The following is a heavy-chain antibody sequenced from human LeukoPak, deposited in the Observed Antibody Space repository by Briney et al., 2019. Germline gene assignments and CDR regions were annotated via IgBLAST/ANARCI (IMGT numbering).Heavy chain of an antibody. CDR1: GYSISSGYY. J-gene: IGHJ5*02. CDR3: ARDGGGYSSSWYNWFDP. CDR2: IYHSGST. D-gene: IGHD6-13*01. Sequence: SETLSLTCTVSGYSISSGYYWGWIRQPPGKGLEWIGSIYHSGSTYYNPSLKSRITISVDTSKNRFSLKMSSVTAADTAFYYCARDGGGYSSSWYNWFDPWGQGTLVTVSS. V-gene: IGHV4-38-2*02.